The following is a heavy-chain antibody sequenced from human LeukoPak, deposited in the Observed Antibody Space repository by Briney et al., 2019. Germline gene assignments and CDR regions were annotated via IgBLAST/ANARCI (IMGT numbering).Heavy chain of an antibody. CDR2: MNPNSGNT. Sequence: ASVKVSCKASGYTFTSYDIHWVRQATGQGLEWMGWMNPNSGNTGYAQKFQGRVTMTRNTSISTAYMELSSLRSEDTAVYYCARVKTVAGITPVAYWGQGTLVTVSS. D-gene: IGHD6-19*01. J-gene: IGHJ4*02. CDR3: ARVKTVAGITPVAY. CDR1: GYTFTSYD. V-gene: IGHV1-8*01.